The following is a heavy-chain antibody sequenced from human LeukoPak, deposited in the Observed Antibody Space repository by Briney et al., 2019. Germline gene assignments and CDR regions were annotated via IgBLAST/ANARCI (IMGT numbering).Heavy chain of an antibody. V-gene: IGHV4-39*01. Sequence: SETLSLTCTVSGGSISSSSYFWGWIRQPPGKGLEWIGSIYSSGSTYYNPSLKGRLTMSVDTSKNQFSLKLCSVTAADTAVYYCARQDYDNGDYGGQGTLVTVSS. CDR1: GGSISSSSYF. CDR2: IYSSGST. D-gene: IGHD3-16*01. J-gene: IGHJ4*02. CDR3: ARQDYDNGDY.